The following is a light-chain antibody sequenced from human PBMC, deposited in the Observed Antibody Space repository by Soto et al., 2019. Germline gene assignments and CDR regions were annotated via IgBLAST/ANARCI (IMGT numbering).Light chain of an antibody. CDR2: CVS. CDR3: HQYGYSPPCT. CDR1: QTISSRY. J-gene: IGKJ1*01. Sequence: EIVLTQSPGTLSLSPGERATLSCRASQTISSRYLAWYQQKPGQAPRLLIYCVSGRATGIPDRFSGSGSGTDFTLTISRLEPEDFAVYYCHQYGYSPPCTFGQGTKVEIK. V-gene: IGKV3-20*01.